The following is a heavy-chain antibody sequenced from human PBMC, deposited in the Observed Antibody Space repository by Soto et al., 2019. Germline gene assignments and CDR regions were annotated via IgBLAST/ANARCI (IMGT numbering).Heavy chain of an antibody. CDR3: AGVGCSRGCCYGGFDP. CDR2: ISYSGSA. Sequence: QVQLQESGPGLVRPSQTLSLTCTVSGDSISSGGFYWSWIRQHPGKGLEWVGYISYSGSAHYNPSLRSRVFISVDTSKNQVSLTLNSVTAADTAVYYCAGVGCSRGCCYGGFDPWGQGTLVTVSS. J-gene: IGHJ5*02. D-gene: IGHD2-15*01. CDR1: GDSISSGGFY. V-gene: IGHV4-31*03.